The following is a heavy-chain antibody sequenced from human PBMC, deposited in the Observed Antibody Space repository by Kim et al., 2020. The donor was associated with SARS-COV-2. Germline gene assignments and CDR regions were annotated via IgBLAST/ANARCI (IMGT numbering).Heavy chain of an antibody. CDR1: GFTFTSSA. D-gene: IGHD5-18*01. CDR3: AAGGPVDTAMAH. V-gene: IGHV1-58*01. CDR2: IVVGSGNT. Sequence: SVKVSCKASGFTFTSSAVQWVRQARGQRLEWIGWIVVGSGNTNYAQKFQERVTITRDMSTSTAYMELSSLRSEDTAVYYCAAGGPVDTAMAHWGQGTLVTVSS. J-gene: IGHJ4*02.